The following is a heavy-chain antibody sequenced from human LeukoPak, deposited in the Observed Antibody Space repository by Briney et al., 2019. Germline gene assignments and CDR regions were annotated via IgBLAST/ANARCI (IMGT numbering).Heavy chain of an antibody. J-gene: IGHJ3*02. Sequence: ASVKVSCKASGYTFTSYYIHWVRQAPRQGLEWMGIINPSGGNTNYAQNFQGRVTITRDTSTSTVYMELSSLRSEDTAVYYCARVRDGYNDAYDMWGQGTMVTVPS. V-gene: IGHV1-46*01. CDR2: INPSGGNT. CDR1: GYTFTSYY. CDR3: ARVRDGYNDAYDM. D-gene: IGHD5-24*01.